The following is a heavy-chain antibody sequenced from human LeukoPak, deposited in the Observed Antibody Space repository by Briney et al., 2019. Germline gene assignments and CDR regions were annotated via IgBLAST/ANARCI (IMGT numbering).Heavy chain of an antibody. CDR2: LWDGGNKQ. CDR1: GFTFTTYD. V-gene: IGHV3-33*01. Sequence: GGSLRLSCAASGFTFTTYDIHWVRQAPGKGLEWVAFLWDGGNKQYHADSVKGRFTISRDNSKNTLYLQMNSLRAEGTAVYYCARLYSSGWETLGYWGQGTLVTVSS. CDR3: ARLYSSGWETLGY. J-gene: IGHJ4*02. D-gene: IGHD6-19*01.